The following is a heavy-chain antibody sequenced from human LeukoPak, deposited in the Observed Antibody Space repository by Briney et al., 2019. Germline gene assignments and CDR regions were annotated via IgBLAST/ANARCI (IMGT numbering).Heavy chain of an antibody. J-gene: IGHJ4*02. CDR2: VWYDGVKK. CDR3: AKDALRHGDLYYFDY. CDR1: GFTFSSYA. Sequence: GGSLRLSWAASGFTFSSYAMLWVGKAPGKGWGGGAVVWYDGVKKYYLDSVEGRFTVSRANSRNTLYLQMDSLRAEDTAVYFCAKDALRHGDLYYFDYWGQGTSVIVSS. D-gene: IGHD3-3*01. V-gene: IGHV3-33*06.